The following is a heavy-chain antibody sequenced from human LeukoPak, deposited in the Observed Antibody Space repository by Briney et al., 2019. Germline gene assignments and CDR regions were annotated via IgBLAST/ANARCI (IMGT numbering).Heavy chain of an antibody. V-gene: IGHV1-18*01. D-gene: IGHD3-22*01. CDR3: ARDSPYDSSGYS. Sequence: ASVKVSCKSSGYTFTSYGISWVRQAPGQGLEWMGWISAYNGNTNYAQKLQGRVTMTTDTSTSTAYMELRSLRSADTAVYYCARDSPYDSSGYSWGQGTLVTVSS. J-gene: IGHJ5*02. CDR1: GYTFTSYG. CDR2: ISAYNGNT.